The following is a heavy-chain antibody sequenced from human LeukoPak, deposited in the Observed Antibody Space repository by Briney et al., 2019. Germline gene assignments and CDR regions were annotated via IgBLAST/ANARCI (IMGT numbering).Heavy chain of an antibody. CDR3: ARGRYGSGSYYDDY. V-gene: IGHV4-34*01. J-gene: IGHJ4*02. Sequence: SETLSLTCAVYGGSFSGYYWSWIRQPPGKGLEWIGEINHSGSTNYNPSLKSRVTISVDTSRNQFSLKLSSVTAADTAVYYCARGRYGSGSYYDDYWGQGTLVTVSS. D-gene: IGHD3-10*01. CDR1: GGSFSGYY. CDR2: INHSGST.